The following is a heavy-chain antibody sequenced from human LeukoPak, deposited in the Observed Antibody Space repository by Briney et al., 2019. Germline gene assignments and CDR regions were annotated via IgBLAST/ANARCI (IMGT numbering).Heavy chain of an antibody. CDR1: GITVSTNY. CDR2: AFSDGRT. V-gene: IGHV3-53*01. D-gene: IGHD3-22*01. Sequence: PGGSLRLSCAASGITVSTNYMSWVRQAPGKGLEWVSIAFSDGRTFYADSVKGRFTISRDSSKNTVFLQMNSLRAEDTAVYYCARDPTYYYDSSGYYYRPFDYWGQGTLVTVSS. J-gene: IGHJ4*02. CDR3: ARDPTYYYDSSGYYYRPFDY.